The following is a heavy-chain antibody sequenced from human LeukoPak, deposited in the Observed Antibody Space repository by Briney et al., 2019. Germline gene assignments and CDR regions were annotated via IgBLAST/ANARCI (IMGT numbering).Heavy chain of an antibody. CDR2: IYSGGST. CDR1: GFPFSSYW. J-gene: IGHJ4*02. Sequence: PGGSLRLSCVASGFPFSSYWMTWVRQAPGKGLEWVSVIYSGGSTYYADSVKGRFTISRDNSKNTLYLQMNSLRAEDTAVYYCASRITIFGVVIDYWGQGTLVTVSS. D-gene: IGHD3-3*01. CDR3: ASRITIFGVVIDY. V-gene: IGHV3-53*01.